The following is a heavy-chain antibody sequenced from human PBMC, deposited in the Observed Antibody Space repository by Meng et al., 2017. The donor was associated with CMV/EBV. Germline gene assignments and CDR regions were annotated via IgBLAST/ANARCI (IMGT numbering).Heavy chain of an antibody. Sequence: ASVNVSCKASGYTFTAHYFHWVRQAPGQGLEGMGWIHPHRGDTNYAQQFQGRVTLTRDTSINTGYMELTRLTADETAVYYCARDNNWGPDYWGQGTLVTVSS. D-gene: IGHD7-27*01. V-gene: IGHV1-2*02. CDR2: IHPHRGDT. CDR1: GYTFTAHY. J-gene: IGHJ4*02. CDR3: ARDNNWGPDY.